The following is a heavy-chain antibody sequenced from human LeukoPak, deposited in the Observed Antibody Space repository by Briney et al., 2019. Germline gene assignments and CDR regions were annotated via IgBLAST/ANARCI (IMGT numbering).Heavy chain of an antibody. CDR3: ASVDTATIRSLDY. J-gene: IGHJ4*02. D-gene: IGHD5-18*01. V-gene: IGHV1-69*06. CDR1: GGTFSSYA. Sequence: ASVKVSCKASGGTFSSYAISWVRQAPGQGLEWMGGIIPIFGTANYAQKFQGRVTITADKSTSTAYMELSSLRSEDTAVYYCASVDTATIRSLDYWGQGTLVTVSS. CDR2: IIPIFGTA.